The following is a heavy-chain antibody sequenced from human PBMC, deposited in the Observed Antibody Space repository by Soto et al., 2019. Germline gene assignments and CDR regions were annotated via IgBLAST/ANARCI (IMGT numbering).Heavy chain of an antibody. D-gene: IGHD6-19*01. J-gene: IGHJ6*02. Sequence: GASVKVSCKASGYTFTSYGISWVRQAPGQGLEWMGWISTYNGNTNYAQKLQGRVTMTTDTSTSTAYMELRSLRSDDTAVYYCARDRIMSIAVAGIERSYGMDVWGQGTTVTVSS. CDR3: ARDRIMSIAVAGIERSYGMDV. V-gene: IGHV1-18*01. CDR1: GYTFTSYG. CDR2: ISTYNGNT.